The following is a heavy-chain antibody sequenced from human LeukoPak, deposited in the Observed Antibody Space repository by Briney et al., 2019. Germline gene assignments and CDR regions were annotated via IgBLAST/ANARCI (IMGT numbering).Heavy chain of an antibody. CDR1: GGSISSYY. J-gene: IGHJ1*01. D-gene: IGHD3-22*01. Sequence: SETLSLTCTVSGGSISSYYWSWIRQPAGKGLEWIGRIYTSGSTNYNPSLKSRVTMSVDTSKNQFSLKLSSVTAADTAVYYCARDWEYYDSSGYSEYFQHWGQGTPVTVSS. CDR2: IYTSGST. CDR3: ARDWEYYDSSGYSEYFQH. V-gene: IGHV4-4*07.